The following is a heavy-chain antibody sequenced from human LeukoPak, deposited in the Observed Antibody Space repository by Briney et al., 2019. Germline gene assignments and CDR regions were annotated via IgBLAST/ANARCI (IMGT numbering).Heavy chain of an antibody. CDR3: ARRLTQYDCFDP. CDR2: TYYRSTWYN. Sequence: SQTLSLTSAISGDSVSSNSVTWNWIRQSPSRGLEWLGRTYYRSTWYNDYAVSVRGRITVDPDTSKNQFSLHLNSVTPEDTAVYYCARRLTQYDCFDPWGQGILVTVSS. J-gene: IGHJ5*02. D-gene: IGHD2-2*01. V-gene: IGHV6-1*01. CDR1: GDSVSSNSVT.